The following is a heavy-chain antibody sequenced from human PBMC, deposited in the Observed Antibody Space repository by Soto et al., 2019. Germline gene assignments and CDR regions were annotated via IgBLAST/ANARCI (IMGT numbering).Heavy chain of an antibody. CDR1: GFTFSSYG. D-gene: IGHD5-18*01. CDR3: AKDLSYVTGAFDV. V-gene: IGHV3-30*18. Sequence: QVQLVESGGGVVQPGRSLRLSCAASGFTFSSYGMHWVRQAPGKGLEWVAVISYDGSNKYYADSVKGRFTISRDNSKNTLYLQMNSLRPEDTAVYYCAKDLSYVTGAFDVGGQGTKVTVSS. CDR2: ISYDGSNK. J-gene: IGHJ3*01.